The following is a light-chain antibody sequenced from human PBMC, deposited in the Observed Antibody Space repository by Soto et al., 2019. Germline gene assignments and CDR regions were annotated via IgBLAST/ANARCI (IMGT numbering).Light chain of an antibody. CDR2: DAS. CDR3: QQRFKWPPIT. V-gene: IGKV3-11*01. J-gene: IGKJ5*01. Sequence: EIVLTQCLATLSLSPGDRATLSCRASQSVSYFLAWYQQRPGQAPRLLIYDASKRATGISARFSGSGSGTDFTLTISSLEPEDFAVYYGQQRFKWPPITFGQGTGLEIK. CDR1: QSVSYF.